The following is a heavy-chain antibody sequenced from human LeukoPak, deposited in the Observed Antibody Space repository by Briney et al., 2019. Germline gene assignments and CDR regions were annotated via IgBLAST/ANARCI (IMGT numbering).Heavy chain of an antibody. CDR2: IYYSGST. CDR1: GGSISSSSYY. Sequence: SETLSLTCTVSGGSISSSSYYWGWIRQPPGKGLEWIGSIYYSGSTYYNPSLKSRVTISVDTSKNQFSLKLSSVTAADTAVYYCARQSLGALGAFDIWGQGTMVTVSS. D-gene: IGHD3-16*01. J-gene: IGHJ3*02. CDR3: ARQSLGALGAFDI. V-gene: IGHV4-39*01.